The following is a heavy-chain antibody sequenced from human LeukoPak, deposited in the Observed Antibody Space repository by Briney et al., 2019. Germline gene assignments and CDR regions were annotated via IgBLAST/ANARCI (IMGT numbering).Heavy chain of an antibody. Sequence: SETLSLTCTVSGGSINSSSYNWGWIRQPPTRGPEWLASVYYSGLTYYNSSLKTRVTISVDTSKNQFSLKLRSVTAADTAVYYCVRVAYGPGSRLIDCWGQGTLVTISS. V-gene: IGHV4-39*07. CDR1: GGSINSSSYN. J-gene: IGHJ4*02. CDR3: VRVAYGPGSRLIDC. D-gene: IGHD3-10*01. CDR2: VYYSGLT.